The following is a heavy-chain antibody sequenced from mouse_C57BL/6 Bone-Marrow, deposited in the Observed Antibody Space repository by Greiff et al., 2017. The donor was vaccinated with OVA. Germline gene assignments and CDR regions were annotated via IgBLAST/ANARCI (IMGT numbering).Heavy chain of an antibody. J-gene: IGHJ2*01. V-gene: IGHV14-4*01. CDR2: IDSETGDT. Sequence: EVKLMESGAELVRPGASVKLSCTASGFTIKDDYMPWVKQRPEQGLEWIGWIDSETGDTEYVSKFQGQATITADTSSNTAYLQLSSLTSEATAVYYCTTSDSGDYWGQGTTLTVSS. CDR3: TTSDSGDY. CDR1: GFTIKDDY. D-gene: IGHD2-4*01.